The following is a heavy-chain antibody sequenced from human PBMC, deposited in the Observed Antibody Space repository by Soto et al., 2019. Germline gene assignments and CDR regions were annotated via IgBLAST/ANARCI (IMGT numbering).Heavy chain of an antibody. Sequence: PGGSLRLSCAASGFTFSSYWMSWVRQAPGKGLEWVANIKQDGSEKYYVDSVKGRFTISRDNAKNSLYLQMNSLRAEDTAVYYCARDLHSGLLWFGELLPGGSSPPFYFDYWGQGTLVTVSS. D-gene: IGHD3-10*01. V-gene: IGHV3-7*01. J-gene: IGHJ4*02. CDR1: GFTFSSYW. CDR2: IKQDGSEK. CDR3: ARDLHSGLLWFGELLPGGSSPPFYFDY.